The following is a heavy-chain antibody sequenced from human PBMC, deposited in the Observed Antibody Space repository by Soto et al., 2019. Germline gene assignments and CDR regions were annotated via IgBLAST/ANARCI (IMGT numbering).Heavy chain of an antibody. Sequence: QVQLQESGPGLVRPSQTLSLTCTVSGGSISSGGYYWNWIRQHPGKGLEWIGCIYYSGSTYYNPSLKSRVSTSVDTSNNQFSLKLSSVTAADTAVYYCVRGPQDSSGYGYFDYWGQGTLVIVSS. CDR3: VRGPQDSSGYGYFDY. V-gene: IGHV4-31*03. CDR1: GGSISSGGYY. J-gene: IGHJ4*02. D-gene: IGHD3-22*01. CDR2: IYYSGST.